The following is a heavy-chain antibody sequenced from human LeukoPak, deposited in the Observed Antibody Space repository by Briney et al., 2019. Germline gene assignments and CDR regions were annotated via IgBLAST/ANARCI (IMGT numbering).Heavy chain of an antibody. V-gene: IGHV3-23*01. CDR3: AKGGYSSSWRGVDY. J-gene: IGHJ4*02. Sequence: GGSLRLSCATSGFTFSPFWIHWVRQGPGKGLEWVSRIGLDGGNTYYTDSVKGRFSISRDNSKNTLYLQMNSLRAEDTAVYYCAKGGYSSSWRGVDYWGQGTLVTVSS. CDR2: IGLDGGNT. D-gene: IGHD6-13*01. CDR1: GFTFSPFW.